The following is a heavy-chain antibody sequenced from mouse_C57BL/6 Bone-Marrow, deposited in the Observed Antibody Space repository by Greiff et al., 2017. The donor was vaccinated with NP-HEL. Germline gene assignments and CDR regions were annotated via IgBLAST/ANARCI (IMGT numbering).Heavy chain of an antibody. V-gene: IGHV14-4*01. Sequence: VQLQQSGAELVRPGASVKLSCTASGFNIKDDYMHWVKQRPEQGLEWIGWIDPENGDTAYASKFQGKATITADTSSNTAYLQLSSLTSEDTAVYYCTTGGSYAMDYWGQGTSVTVSS. CDR2: IDPENGDT. J-gene: IGHJ4*01. CDR3: TTGGSYAMDY. CDR1: GFNIKDDY.